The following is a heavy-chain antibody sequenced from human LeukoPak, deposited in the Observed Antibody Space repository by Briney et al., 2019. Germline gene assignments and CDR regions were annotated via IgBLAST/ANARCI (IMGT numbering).Heavy chain of an antibody. CDR2: VHYTGNT. Sequence: PSETLSLTCTVSGGSITSSSHYWGWIRQPPGMGLEWVGSVHYTGNTYYNSSLSSRITISVDTSSNQFSLRPNSVTAADTALYYCARHDPFQYWGQGALVTVSS. CDR3: ARHDPFQY. V-gene: IGHV4-39*01. J-gene: IGHJ4*02. CDR1: GGSITSSSHY.